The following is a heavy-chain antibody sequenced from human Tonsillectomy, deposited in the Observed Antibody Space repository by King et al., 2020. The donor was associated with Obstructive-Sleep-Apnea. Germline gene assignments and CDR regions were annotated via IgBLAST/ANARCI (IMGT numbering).Heavy chain of an antibody. J-gene: IGHJ4*02. Sequence: QVQLQESGPGLVKPSQTLSLTCTVSVGSVNTGGYYWTWVRQHPGKGLEWIGCIYYSGSTYYNPSLKSRVIISLDTSKNQFSLKLTSVAAADTAVYYCARGTYTVVTPFSLWGQGTLVTVSS. CDR2: IYYSGST. D-gene: IGHD4-23*01. CDR3: ARGTYTVVTPFSL. CDR1: VGSVNTGGYY. V-gene: IGHV4-31*03.